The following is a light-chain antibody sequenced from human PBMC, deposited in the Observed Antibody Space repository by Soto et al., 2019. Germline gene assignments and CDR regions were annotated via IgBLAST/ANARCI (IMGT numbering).Light chain of an antibody. CDR2: GAS. Sequence: TVMTQSPATLSVSPGERATLSCRASQTIAKNLAWYQQRHGQAPRLLNYGASTRATGIPARFSGSGSGTYFTLTISILQSEDFAIYCCQQYNNCPPYTFGQGTKLEIK. CDR1: QTIAKN. J-gene: IGKJ2*01. CDR3: QQYNNCPPYT. V-gene: IGKV3-15*01.